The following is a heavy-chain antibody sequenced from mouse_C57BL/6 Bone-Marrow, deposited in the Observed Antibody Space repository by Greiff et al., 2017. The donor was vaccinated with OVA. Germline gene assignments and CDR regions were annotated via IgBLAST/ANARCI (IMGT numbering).Heavy chain of an antibody. Sequence: QVQLQQPGAELVRPGSSVKLSCKASGYTFTSYWMDWVKQRPGQGLEWIGNIYPSDSETHYNQKFKDKATLTVDKSSSTAYMQLSSLTSEDSAVYYCARGDYYGSSWYFDVWGTGTTVIVSS. J-gene: IGHJ1*03. CDR3: ARGDYYGSSWYFDV. V-gene: IGHV1-61*01. CDR1: GYTFTSYW. CDR2: IYPSDSET. D-gene: IGHD1-1*01.